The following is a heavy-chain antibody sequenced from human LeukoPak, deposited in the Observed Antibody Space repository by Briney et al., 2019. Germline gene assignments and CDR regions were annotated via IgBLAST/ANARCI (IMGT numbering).Heavy chain of an antibody. J-gene: IGHJ4*02. CDR1: GFTFSTYW. Sequence: GGSLRLSCAASGFTFSTYWMSWVRQAPGKGLEWVANIKQDGSEKDYVDSVKGRFTISRDNAKNSLFLQMNSLRAEDTAVYYCARVRGGYYFDYWGQGSPVTVSS. V-gene: IGHV3-7*01. D-gene: IGHD3-10*01. CDR3: ARVRGGYYFDY. CDR2: IKQDGSEK.